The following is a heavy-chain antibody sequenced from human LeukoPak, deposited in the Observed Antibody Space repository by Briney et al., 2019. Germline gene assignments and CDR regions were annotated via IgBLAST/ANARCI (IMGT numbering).Heavy chain of an antibody. CDR3: ASLDYYDSSGYSGEGFDI. CDR2: INPNSGGT. D-gene: IGHD3-22*01. Sequence: ASVKVSCKASGYTFTSYGISWVRQAPGQGLEWMGWINPNSGGTNYAQKFQGRVTMTRDTSISTAYMELSRLRSDDTAVYYCASLDYYDSSGYSGEGFDIWGQGTMVTVSS. CDR1: GYTFTSYG. J-gene: IGHJ3*02. V-gene: IGHV1-2*02.